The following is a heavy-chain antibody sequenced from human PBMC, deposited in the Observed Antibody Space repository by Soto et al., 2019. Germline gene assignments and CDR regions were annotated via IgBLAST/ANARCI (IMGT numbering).Heavy chain of an antibody. V-gene: IGHV3-11*06. CDR3: ARVALQYYYDSRGSAIDI. CDR2: ISSSSSFT. Sequence: QVQLVESGGGLVKPGGSLRLSCAASGFTFSDYYMSWIRQAPGKGLEWVSYISSSSSFTNYADSVKGRFTISRDNAKNSLYLQVNSLRAEDTAVFYCARVALQYYYDSRGSAIDIWGQGTMVTVSS. CDR1: GFTFSDYY. J-gene: IGHJ3*02. D-gene: IGHD3-22*01.